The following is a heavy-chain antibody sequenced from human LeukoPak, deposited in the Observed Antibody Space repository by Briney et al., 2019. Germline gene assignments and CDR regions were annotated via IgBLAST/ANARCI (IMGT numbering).Heavy chain of an antibody. CDR3: ARGTYYDSSAYSGVRLFDY. D-gene: IGHD3-22*01. CDR1: GYTFTGYY. CDR2: INPNTGGT. Sequence: ASVKVSCKASGYTFTGYYMHWVRLAPGQGLEWMGWINPNTGGTNYAQKFQGRVTMTSDTSISTAYMELSRLRSDDTAVYYCARGTYYDSSAYSGVRLFDYWGQGTLVTVSS. V-gene: IGHV1-2*02. J-gene: IGHJ4*02.